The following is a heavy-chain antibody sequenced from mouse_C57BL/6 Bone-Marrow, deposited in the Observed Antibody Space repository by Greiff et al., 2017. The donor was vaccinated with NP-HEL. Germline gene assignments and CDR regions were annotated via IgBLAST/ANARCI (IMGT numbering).Heavy chain of an antibody. CDR3: ARLNWAWFAY. D-gene: IGHD4-1*01. Sequence: EVQLVESGGGLVKPGGSLKLSCAASGFTFSSYTMSWVRQTPEKRLEWVATISGGGGNTYYPDSVKGRFTISRDNAKNTLYLQMSSLRSEDTALYYCARLNWAWFAYWGQGTLVTVSA. CDR2: ISGGGGNT. J-gene: IGHJ3*01. V-gene: IGHV5-9*01. CDR1: GFTFSSYT.